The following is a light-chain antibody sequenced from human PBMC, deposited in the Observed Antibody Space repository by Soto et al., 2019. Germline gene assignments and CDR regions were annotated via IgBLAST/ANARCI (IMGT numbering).Light chain of an antibody. J-gene: IGLJ1*01. V-gene: IGLV2-18*02. CDR2: EVS. Sequence: QSVLTQPPSVSGSPGQSVTISCTGTSSDVGSYNRVSWYQQPPGTVPKLLIYEVSNRPSGVPDRFSGSKSGNTASLTISGLQAEDEADYYCSSYTSSSTYVFGSGTRSPS. CDR1: SSDVGSYNR. CDR3: SSYTSSSTYV.